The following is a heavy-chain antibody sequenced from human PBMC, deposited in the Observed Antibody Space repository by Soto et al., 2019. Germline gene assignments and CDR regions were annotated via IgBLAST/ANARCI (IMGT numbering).Heavy chain of an antibody. Sequence: PSETLSLTCTVSGGSISSSSYYWGWIRQPPGKGLEWIGSIYYSGSTYYNPSLKSRVTISVDTSKNQFSLKLSSVTAADTAVYYCARHSYYYDSSGYNQYWGQGTLVTVSS. CDR1: GGSISSSSYY. J-gene: IGHJ4*02. CDR2: IYYSGST. V-gene: IGHV4-39*01. D-gene: IGHD3-22*01. CDR3: ARHSYYYDSSGYNQY.